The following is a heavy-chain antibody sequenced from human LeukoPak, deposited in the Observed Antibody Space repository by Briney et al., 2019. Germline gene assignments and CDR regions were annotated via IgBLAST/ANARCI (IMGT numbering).Heavy chain of an antibody. V-gene: IGHV3-23*01. Sequence: GGPLRLSCAASGFTFSSYAMSWVRQAPGKGLEWVSAISGSGGSTYYADSVKGRFTISRDNSKNTLYLQMNSLRAEDTAVYYCANSGSSSWYRKYYFDYWGQGTLVTVSS. J-gene: IGHJ4*02. D-gene: IGHD6-13*01. CDR3: ANSGSSSWYRKYYFDY. CDR2: ISGSGGST. CDR1: GFTFSSYA.